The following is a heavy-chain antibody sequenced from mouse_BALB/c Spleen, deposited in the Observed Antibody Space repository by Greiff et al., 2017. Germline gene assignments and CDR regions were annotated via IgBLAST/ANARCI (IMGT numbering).Heavy chain of an antibody. CDR2: INPSTGYT. V-gene: IGHV1-7*01. CDR3: ARSSFAY. J-gene: IGHJ3*01. CDR1: GYTFTSYW. Sequence: QVQLQQPGAELVRPGASVKLSCKASGYTFTSYWMHWVKQRPGQGLEWIGYINPSTGYTEYNQKFKDKATLTADKSSSTAYMQLSSLTSEDSAVYYCARSSFAYWGQGTLVTVSA.